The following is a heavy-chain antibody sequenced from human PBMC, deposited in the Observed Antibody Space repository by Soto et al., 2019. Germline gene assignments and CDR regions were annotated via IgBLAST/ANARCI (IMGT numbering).Heavy chain of an antibody. CDR1: GVSMSGGNYF. CDR3: ARHSQGRDYYGYSNWFDP. J-gene: IGHJ5*02. D-gene: IGHD2-21*02. Sequence: QLRVQESGPGLVKPSETLSLTCSVTGVSMSGGNYFWGWIRQPPEKALEWIGSIYSSGRTIYNPSLKSRVTISVDTSMTHFSLKLTFVTAADTALYFCARHSQGRDYYGYSNWFDPWGQGTLVTVS. CDR2: IYSSGRT. V-gene: IGHV4-39*01.